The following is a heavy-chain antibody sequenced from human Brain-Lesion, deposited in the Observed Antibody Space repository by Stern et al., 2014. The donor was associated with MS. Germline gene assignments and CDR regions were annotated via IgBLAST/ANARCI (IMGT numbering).Heavy chain of an antibody. CDR1: GFTFDDFA. Sequence: EVQLVESVGGLVQPGRSLRLSCAASGFTFDDFAMHWVRQAPGKGLEWVSGINWNSGSLAYADSVKGRFSISRDSAKNSLFLQMNSLRPEDTALYYCTKDSGYFSGLFDSWGQGTLVTVSS. CDR2: INWNSGSL. V-gene: IGHV3-9*01. CDR3: TKDSGYFSGLFDS. D-gene: IGHD3-22*01. J-gene: IGHJ4*02.